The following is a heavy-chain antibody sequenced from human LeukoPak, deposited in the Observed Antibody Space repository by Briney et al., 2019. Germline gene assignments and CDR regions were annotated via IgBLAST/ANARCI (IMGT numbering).Heavy chain of an antibody. CDR1: GFTFSSYA. CDR2: IWYDGSNK. D-gene: IGHD1-26*01. CDR3: ARWVGATGILDY. V-gene: IGHV3-33*08. Sequence: QAGGSLRLSCAASGFTFSSYAMSWVRQAPGKGLEWVAVIWYDGSNKYYADSVKRRFTISRDNSKNTLYLQMNSLRAEDTAVYYCARWVGATGILDYWGQGTLVTVSS. J-gene: IGHJ4*02.